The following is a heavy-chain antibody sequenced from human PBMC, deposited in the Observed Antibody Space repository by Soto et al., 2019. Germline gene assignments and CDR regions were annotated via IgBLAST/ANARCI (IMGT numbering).Heavy chain of an antibody. CDR3: AGGGASANYAFDI. D-gene: IGHD1-26*01. CDR1: GFTFSSYG. CDR2: ITGSGGGA. V-gene: IGHV3-23*01. Sequence: EVQLLESGGGLVQPGGSLRLSCAASGFTFSSYGMSWVRQAPGKGLAWVSSITGSGGGAYYTDSVKGRFTISRDNSKNTLYRQMNTLRADDTALYYCAGGGASANYAFDIWGQGTLVTVSS. J-gene: IGHJ3*02.